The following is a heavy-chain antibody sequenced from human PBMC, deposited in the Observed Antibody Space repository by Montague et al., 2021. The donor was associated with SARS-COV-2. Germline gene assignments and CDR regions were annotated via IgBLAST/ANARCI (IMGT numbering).Heavy chain of an antibody. CDR3: ARQHGRGFVVTGFETYFDY. Sequence: SETLSLTCTVSGDPISSSSYYWGRIRQSEGRGLVWIGSINYNGXTXYXXXXKXRVTISVDAPKAQFSLQLDSMTAADTAVYYCARQHGRGFVVTGFETYFDYWGQGTLVIVSS. CDR2: INYNGXT. J-gene: IGHJ4*02. CDR1: GDPISSSSYY. D-gene: IGHD2-15*01. V-gene: IGHV4-39*01.